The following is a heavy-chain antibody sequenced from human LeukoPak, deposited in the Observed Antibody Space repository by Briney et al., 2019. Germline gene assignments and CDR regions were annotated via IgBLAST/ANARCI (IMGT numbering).Heavy chain of an antibody. CDR3: ASGSPAGDY. CDR1: GFTFSSYA. V-gene: IGHV3-23*01. CDR2: ISGSGGST. D-gene: IGHD1-26*01. Sequence: GGSLRLSCAASGFTFSSYALTWVHQAPGKGLEWVSVISGSGGSTYYADSVKGRFTISRDNAKNSLYLQMNSLRVEDTAVFYCASGSPAGDYWGQGTLVTVSS. J-gene: IGHJ4*02.